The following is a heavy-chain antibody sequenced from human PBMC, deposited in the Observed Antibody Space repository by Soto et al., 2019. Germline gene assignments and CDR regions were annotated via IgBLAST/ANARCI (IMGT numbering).Heavy chain of an antibody. Sequence: ASVKVSCKASGYNFMPYGVNWVRQAPGQGLEWMGWISPWKGNTNYAQSFQGRVTMTTDTSTSTAYMELRSLTSDDTAVYYCARDLDPSGSYYTDYWGPGTLVTFSS. CDR3: ARDLDPSGSYYTDY. CDR2: ISPWKGNT. D-gene: IGHD3-10*01. V-gene: IGHV1-18*04. CDR1: GYNFMPYG. J-gene: IGHJ4*02.